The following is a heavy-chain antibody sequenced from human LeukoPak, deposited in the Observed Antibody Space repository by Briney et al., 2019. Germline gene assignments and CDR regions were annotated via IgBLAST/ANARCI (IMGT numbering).Heavy chain of an antibody. Sequence: PGWSLRLSCAASGFTFSSYGMHWVRQAPGKGLEWVAVISYDGSNKYYADSVKGRFTISRDNSKNTLYLQMNSLRAEDTAVYYCAKEGYSRDFDYWGQGTLVTVSS. CDR3: AKEGYSRDFDY. CDR2: ISYDGSNK. D-gene: IGHD5-18*01. V-gene: IGHV3-30*18. J-gene: IGHJ4*02. CDR1: GFTFSSYG.